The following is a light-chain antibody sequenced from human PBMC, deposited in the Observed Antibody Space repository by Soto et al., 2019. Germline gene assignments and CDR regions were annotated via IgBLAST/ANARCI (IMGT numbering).Light chain of an antibody. CDR3: QQSYSTPFT. V-gene: IGKV1-39*01. CDR1: QTINTY. Sequence: DMQMTHSPSSLSASVGDIVTITCRAGQTINTYLNWYQQKPGKAPRLLIYAASSLQSGVPSRFSGGGSGTDFTLTINSLQPEDFATYYCQQSYSTPFTFGPGTKLDIK. J-gene: IGKJ3*01. CDR2: AAS.